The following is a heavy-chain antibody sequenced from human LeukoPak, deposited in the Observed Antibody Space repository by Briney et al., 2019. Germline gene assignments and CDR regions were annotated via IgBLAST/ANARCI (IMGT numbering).Heavy chain of an antibody. D-gene: IGHD4-11*01. CDR3: ARITTPLYYFDY. J-gene: IGHJ4*02. Sequence: SETLSLTCTVSGGSISSSSYYWGWIRQPPGKGLEWIGSIYYSGSTYYNPSLKSRVTISVDTSKNQFSLKLSSVTAADTAVYYCARITTPLYYFDYWGQGTLVTVSS. V-gene: IGHV4-39*07. CDR2: IYYSGST. CDR1: GGSISSSSYY.